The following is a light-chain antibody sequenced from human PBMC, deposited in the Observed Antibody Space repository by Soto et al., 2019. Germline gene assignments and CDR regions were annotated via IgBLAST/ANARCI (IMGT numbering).Light chain of an antibody. CDR2: DAS. Sequence: EIGLTQSPATLSLSPGERATLSCRASTSVSVYLAWFQQKPGQPPRLLIYDASKRATGIPPRFSGSGSKTDFILTISSLEPQDFAAYYCHQRSNGPPWTFGQGTKVDIK. J-gene: IGKJ1*01. V-gene: IGKV3-11*01. CDR1: TSVSVY. CDR3: HQRSNGPPWT.